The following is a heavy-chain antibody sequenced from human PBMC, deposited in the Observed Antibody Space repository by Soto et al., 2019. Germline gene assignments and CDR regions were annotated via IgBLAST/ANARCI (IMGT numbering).Heavy chain of an antibody. CDR3: ARGPAITSRTTLGY. D-gene: IGHD3-16*01. V-gene: IGHV3-7*01. Sequence: EVQLVESGGGLVQPGGFLRLSCTASGFTFSIYWMTWVRQAPGKGLGWVANIKQDGGEKYYVDSVKGRFTISRDNAKNSLYLQMSSLRAEDTAVYYCARGPAITSRTTLGYWGQGTLVTVSS. CDR1: GFTFSIYW. J-gene: IGHJ4*02. CDR2: IKQDGGEK.